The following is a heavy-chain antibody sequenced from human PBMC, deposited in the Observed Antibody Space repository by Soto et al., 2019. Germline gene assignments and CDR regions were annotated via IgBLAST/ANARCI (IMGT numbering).Heavy chain of an antibody. CDR2: IDPSYSHI. CDR1: GYIFTNSW. D-gene: IGHD6-25*01. V-gene: IGHV5-10-1*01. Sequence: PRESLKISCMGSGYIFTNSWLHWVRQMPGKGLEWMGRIDPSYSHIDYGPSFQAHVTISADKSISTAYLHWNSLRASDSAIYYCARLDYSSGRDFWGQGTLVTVSS. J-gene: IGHJ4*02. CDR3: ARLDYSSGRDF.